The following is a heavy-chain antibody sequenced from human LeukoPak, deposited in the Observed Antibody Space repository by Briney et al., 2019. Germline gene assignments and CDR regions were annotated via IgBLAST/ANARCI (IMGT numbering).Heavy chain of an antibody. Sequence: PGGSLRLSCAASGFTFSSYSMNWVRQAPGKGLEWVSSISSSSSYIHYADSVKGRFTISRDNAKNSLYLQMNSLRAEDTAVYYCASSAGQIAVAGTYWGQGTLVTVSS. J-gene: IGHJ4*02. CDR2: ISSSSSYI. V-gene: IGHV3-21*01. D-gene: IGHD6-19*01. CDR1: GFTFSSYS. CDR3: ASSAGQIAVAGTY.